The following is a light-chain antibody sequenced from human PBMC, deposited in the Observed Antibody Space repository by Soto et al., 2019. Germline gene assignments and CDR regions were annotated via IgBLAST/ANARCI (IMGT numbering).Light chain of an antibody. J-gene: IGKJ1*01. CDR3: QQYNGWPWT. CDR1: QSVSRS. Sequence: EIVRTQPPATLSVSPGERATLSCGASQSVSRSLAWYQQPPGQDQRLRIDGASTRATGIPARFSGSGSGTEFTLTITGLQSEDFAVYYCQQYNGWPWTFGLGTKVDIK. CDR2: GAS. V-gene: IGKV3-15*01.